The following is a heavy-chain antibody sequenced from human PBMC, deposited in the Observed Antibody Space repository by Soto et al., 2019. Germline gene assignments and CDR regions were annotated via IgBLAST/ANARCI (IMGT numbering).Heavy chain of an antibody. J-gene: IGHJ6*02. CDR3: ARVAVASTRGYLYQRHAMDV. CDR1: GFTFTNYD. D-gene: IGHD2-15*01. V-gene: IGHV3-13*01. Sequence: EVQLVESGGAVIQPGGSVRLSCATSGFTFTNYDMHGVRQATGKGLEWVSGIGTSGDTYYPATVEGRFTISRANGKNSVYLQMNNLRAGDTAVYYCARVAVASTRGYLYQRHAMDVWGQGTTVTVSS. CDR2: IGTSGDT.